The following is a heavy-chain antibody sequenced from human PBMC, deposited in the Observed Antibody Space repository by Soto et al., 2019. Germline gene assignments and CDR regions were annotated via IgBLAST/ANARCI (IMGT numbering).Heavy chain of an antibody. J-gene: IGHJ4*02. Sequence: QVQLQQWGAGLLKPSETLSLTCAVYGGSFSGYYWSWIRQPPGKGLEWIGEINHSGSTNYNPSLKSRVTISVDTSKNQFSLKLSSVTAADTAVYYCARAAVGGWYPFGYWGQGTLVTVSS. CDR3: ARAAVGGWYPFGY. CDR1: GGSFSGYY. V-gene: IGHV4-34*01. CDR2: INHSGST. D-gene: IGHD6-19*01.